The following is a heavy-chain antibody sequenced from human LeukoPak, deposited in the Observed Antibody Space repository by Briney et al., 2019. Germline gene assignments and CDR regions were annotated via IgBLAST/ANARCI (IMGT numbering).Heavy chain of an antibody. CDR3: AKGSFRLGGSYGFDY. V-gene: IGHV3-23*01. Sequence: PGGTLRLSCAASGFTFSSYGMSWVRQAPGKGLEWVSAISGSGGSTYYADSVKGRFTISRDNSKNTLYLQMNSLRAEDTAVYYCAKGSFRLGGSYGFDYWGQGTLVTVSS. CDR1: GFTFSSYG. J-gene: IGHJ4*02. CDR2: ISGSGGST. D-gene: IGHD1-26*01.